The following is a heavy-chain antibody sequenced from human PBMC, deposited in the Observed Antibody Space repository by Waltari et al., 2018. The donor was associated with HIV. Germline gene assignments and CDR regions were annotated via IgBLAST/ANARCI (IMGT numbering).Heavy chain of an antibody. Sequence: QVQLQESGPGLVKPSETLSLTCAVSGHSISSGDYWGWIPQPPGKGVEWMANIYHSGSTDYNPSLQSRGTVSVDTAKKQFSRKLTSVTAADMAVYYCAGQWLGIRIDYWGQGTLVTVSS. CDR1: GHSISSGDY. J-gene: IGHJ4*02. CDR2: IYHSGST. CDR3: AGQWLGIRIDY. V-gene: IGHV4-38-2*01. D-gene: IGHD6-19*01.